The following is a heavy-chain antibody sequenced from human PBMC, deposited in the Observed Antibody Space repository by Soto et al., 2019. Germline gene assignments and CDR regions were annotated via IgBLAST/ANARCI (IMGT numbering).Heavy chain of an antibody. D-gene: IGHD6-19*01. CDR3: ARDKGSGWDY. CDR1: GFTFSSYS. CDR2: ISSSSSYI. V-gene: IGHV3-21*01. Sequence: EVQLVESGGGLVKPGGSLRLSCAASGFTFSSYSMNWVRQAPGKGLEWVSSISSSSSYIYYADSVKGRFTISRDNAKNSLYLQMSSLRAEDTAVYYCARDKGSGWDYWGQGTLVTVSS. J-gene: IGHJ4*02.